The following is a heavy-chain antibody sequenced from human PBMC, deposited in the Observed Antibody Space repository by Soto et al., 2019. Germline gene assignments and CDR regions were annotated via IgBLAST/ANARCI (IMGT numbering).Heavy chain of an antibody. CDR1: GVSISSDY. CDR2: TSHTGTT. D-gene: IGHD2-2*02. Sequence: SETLSLTCTVSGVSISSDYWTWIRQSPGKGLEWIAYTSHTGTTDYNPSLKSRVTISLDTSKNQFSLKLSSVTAADTAVYYCAREGQSRYNAFDIWGQGTMVTVSS. J-gene: IGHJ3*02. CDR3: AREGQSRYNAFDI. V-gene: IGHV4-59*01.